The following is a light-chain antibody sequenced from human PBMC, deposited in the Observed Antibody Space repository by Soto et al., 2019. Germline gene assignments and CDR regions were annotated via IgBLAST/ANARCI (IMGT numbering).Light chain of an antibody. CDR3: QQYGSSPTT. CDR1: QSVRSN. J-gene: IGKJ1*01. Sequence: EIVMTQSPATLSVSPGERATLSCRASQSVRSNLGWYQQKPGQAPRLLIYGASSRATGIPDRFSGSGSGTDFTLTISRLEPEDFAVYYCQQYGSSPTTFGQGTKVDI. V-gene: IGKV3-20*01. CDR2: GAS.